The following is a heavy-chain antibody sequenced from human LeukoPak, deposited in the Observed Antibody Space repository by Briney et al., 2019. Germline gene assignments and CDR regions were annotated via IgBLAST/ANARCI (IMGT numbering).Heavy chain of an antibody. J-gene: IGHJ4*02. CDR1: GFTFSTYW. V-gene: IGHV3-7*01. Sequence: GGSLRLSCAASGFTFSTYWMTWVRQAPGKGLEWVGNVKQDGSENYYADSVKGRFTISRDNAMNSLYLQMNSLRAEDTAVYYCVRDFRFLDDYWGQGTLVTVSS. CDR3: VRDFRFLDDY. D-gene: IGHD3-3*01. CDR2: VKQDGSEN.